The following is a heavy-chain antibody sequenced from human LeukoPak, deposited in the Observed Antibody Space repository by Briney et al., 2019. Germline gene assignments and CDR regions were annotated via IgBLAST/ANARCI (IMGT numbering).Heavy chain of an antibody. CDR1: GCTFSSYA. Sequence: GASVTVSCKASGCTFSSYAISWVRQAPGQGLEWMGRIIPIFGIANYAQKFQGRVTITADKSTSTAYMELSRLRYEDTAVYYCARSDIVLMLYPIASFDYWGEETLVTVSS. V-gene: IGHV1-69*04. CDR2: IIPIFGIA. J-gene: IGHJ4*02. D-gene: IGHD2-8*01. CDR3: ARSDIVLMLYPIASFDY.